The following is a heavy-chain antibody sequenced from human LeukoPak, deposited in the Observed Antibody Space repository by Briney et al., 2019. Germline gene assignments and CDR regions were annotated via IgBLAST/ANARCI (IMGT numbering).Heavy chain of an antibody. CDR1: GFNFSSYA. V-gene: IGHV3-23*01. Sequence: GGSLRLSCAASGFNFSSYAMSWVRQGPGKRLEWVSAISGSGANTHYADSVKGRFTISRDKSKNTLYLQMNSLRAEDTAIYYCAKDRTALEWLLFETFDMWGQGTMVTVSS. CDR3: AKDRTALEWLLFETFDM. CDR2: ISGSGANT. J-gene: IGHJ3*02. D-gene: IGHD3-3*01.